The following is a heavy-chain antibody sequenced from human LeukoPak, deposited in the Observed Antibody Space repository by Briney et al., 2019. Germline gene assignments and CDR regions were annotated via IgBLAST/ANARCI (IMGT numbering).Heavy chain of an antibody. CDR1: GFTFSSYS. J-gene: IGHJ6*04. V-gene: IGHV3-21*01. CDR3: ARETSSGWGRLVWYYGMDV. D-gene: IGHD6-19*01. CDR2: ISSSSSYI. Sequence: PGGSLRLSCAASGFTFSSYSMNWVRQAPGKGLAWVSSISSSSSYIYYADSVKGRFTISRDNAKNSLYLQMNSLRAEDTAVYYCARETSSGWGRLVWYYGMDVWGKGTTVTVSS.